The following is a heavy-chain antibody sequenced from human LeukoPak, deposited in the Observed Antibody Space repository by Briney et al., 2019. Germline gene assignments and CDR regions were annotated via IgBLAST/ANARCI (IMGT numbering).Heavy chain of an antibody. J-gene: IGHJ2*01. Sequence: SETLSLTCTVSGGSISGYYWRWIRQPAWKGLEWIGRIYSTGSTNYHPSFKSRVTMSVDTSKNQFSLNLSSVTDADTAVYYCARGRYTDWYFDLWGRGTLVTVSS. V-gene: IGHV4-4*07. D-gene: IGHD5-12*01. CDR1: GGSISGYY. CDR2: IYSTGST. CDR3: ARGRYTDWYFDL.